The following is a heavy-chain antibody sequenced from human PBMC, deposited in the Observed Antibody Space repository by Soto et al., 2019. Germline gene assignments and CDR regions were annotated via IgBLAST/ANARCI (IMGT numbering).Heavy chain of an antibody. CDR3: ASVDTEYWFDP. J-gene: IGHJ5*02. D-gene: IGHD5-18*01. CDR1: GYTFTSYG. V-gene: IGHV1-18*01. Sequence: ASVKVSCKASGYTFTSYGISWVRQAPGQGLEWMGWISAYNGNTNYAQKLQGRVTMTTDTSTSTAYMELRSLRSDDTAVEDCASVDTEYWFDPWGQGTLVTVPS. CDR2: ISAYNGNT.